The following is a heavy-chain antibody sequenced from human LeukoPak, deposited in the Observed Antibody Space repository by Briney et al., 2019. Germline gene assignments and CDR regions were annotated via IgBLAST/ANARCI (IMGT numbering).Heavy chain of an antibody. CDR1: GGSISSYY. CDR2: IYHSGST. D-gene: IGHD6-13*01. V-gene: IGHV4-59*08. CDR3: ARHGGYSSSWSGDAFDI. Sequence: SETLSLTCTVSGGSISSYYWSWIRQPPGKGLEWIGSIYHSGSTYYNPSLKSRVTISVDRSKNQFSLKLSSVTAADTAVYYCARHGGYSSSWSGDAFDIWGQGTMVTVSS. J-gene: IGHJ3*02.